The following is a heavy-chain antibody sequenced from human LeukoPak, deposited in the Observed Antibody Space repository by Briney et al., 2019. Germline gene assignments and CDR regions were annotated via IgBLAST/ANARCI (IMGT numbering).Heavy chain of an antibody. J-gene: IGHJ5*02. CDR3: ARVGMMVRGVRSRNWFDP. CDR1: GYTFTSYY. D-gene: IGHD3-10*01. CDR2: INPSGGST. Sequence: ASVKVSCKASGYTFTSYYMHWVRQAPGQGLEWMGIINPSGGSTSYAQKFQGRVTMTRDTSTSTVYMELSSLRSEDTAVYYCARVGMMVRGVRSRNWFDPWGQGTLVTVSS. V-gene: IGHV1-46*01.